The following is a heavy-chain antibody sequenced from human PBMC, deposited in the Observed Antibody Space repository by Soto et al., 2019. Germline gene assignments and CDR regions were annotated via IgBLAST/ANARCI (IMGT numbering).Heavy chain of an antibody. CDR1: EFTFSNYA. CDR2: ISYGGGTT. Sequence: GGSLRLSCAASEFTFSNYAMSWVRQAPGKGLEWVSAISYGGGTTYYADSVKGRFTISRDNSKDTLYLQMNSLRAEDTAVYYCAKDLSRSWTQDYWGQGTLVTVSS. D-gene: IGHD6-13*01. CDR3: AKDLSRSWTQDY. J-gene: IGHJ4*02. V-gene: IGHV3-23*01.